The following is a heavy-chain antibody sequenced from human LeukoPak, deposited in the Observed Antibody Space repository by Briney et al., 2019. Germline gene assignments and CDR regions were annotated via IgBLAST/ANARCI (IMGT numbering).Heavy chain of an antibody. CDR3: ARGRPVATRLKGYYFDY. CDR2: INHSGST. CDR1: GGSLSGYY. V-gene: IGHV4-34*01. D-gene: IGHD5-12*01. J-gene: IGHJ4*02. Sequence: SETLSLTCAVYGGSLSGYYWSWIRQPPGKGLEWIGEINHSGSTNYNPSLKSRVTISVDTSKNQFSLKLSSVTAADTAVYYCARGRPVATRLKGYYFDYWGQGTLVTVSS.